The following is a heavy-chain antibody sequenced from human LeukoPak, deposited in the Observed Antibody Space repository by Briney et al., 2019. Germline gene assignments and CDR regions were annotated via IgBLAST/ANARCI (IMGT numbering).Heavy chain of an antibody. J-gene: IGHJ4*02. CDR2: ISHSGST. CDR1: GGSFSGYY. Sequence: PSETLSLTCAVYGGSFSGYYWSWIRQPPGKGLEWIGEISHSGSTNYNPSLKSRVTISVDTSKNQFSLKLSSVTAADTAVYYCARERWLYYDSSGYFAYWGQGTLVTVSS. CDR3: ARERWLYYDSSGYFAY. V-gene: IGHV4-34*01. D-gene: IGHD3-22*01.